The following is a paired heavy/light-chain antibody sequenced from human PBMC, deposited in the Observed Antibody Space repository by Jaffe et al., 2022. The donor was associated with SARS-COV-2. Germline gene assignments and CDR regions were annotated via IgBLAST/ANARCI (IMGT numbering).Heavy chain of an antibody. CDR1: GGSISSSTSY. Sequence: QLQLQESGPGLVKPSETLSLTCTVSGGSISSSTSYWGWIRQPPGKGLEWIGSMYYSGTTYNNPSLKSRVTISVDRSKNRLSLKLSSVTAADTAVYYCARAGLVPAAPHDVFDIWGQGAMVTVSS. J-gene: IGHJ3*02. CDR3: ARAGLVPAAPHDVFDI. D-gene: IGHD2-2*01. V-gene: IGHV4-39*02. CDR2: MYYSGTT.
Light chain of an antibody. J-gene: IGKJ2*01. CDR3: QQYGSSSIT. CDR1: QSVGRNY. Sequence: EIVLTQSPGTLSLSPGARATLSCWASQSVGRNYLAWYQQKPGQAPRLLMHGASSRATGIPDRFSGSGSGTDFTLTISRLEPEDCAVYYCQQYGSSSITFGQGTKLEIK. CDR2: GAS. V-gene: IGKV3-20*01.